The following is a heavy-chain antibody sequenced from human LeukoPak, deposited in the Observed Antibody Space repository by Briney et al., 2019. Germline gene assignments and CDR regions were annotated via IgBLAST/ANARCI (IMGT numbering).Heavy chain of an antibody. V-gene: IGHV3-30*03. Sequence: PGGSLRLSCAASGFTFSTYGMHWVRQAPGKGLEWVAVISYDGSNKYYADSVKGRFTISRDNSKNTLYLQMNSLRAEDTAVYYCAREAPSIAALGGFDYWGQGTLVTVSS. D-gene: IGHD6-6*01. CDR1: GFTFSTYG. CDR3: AREAPSIAALGGFDY. J-gene: IGHJ4*02. CDR2: ISYDGSNK.